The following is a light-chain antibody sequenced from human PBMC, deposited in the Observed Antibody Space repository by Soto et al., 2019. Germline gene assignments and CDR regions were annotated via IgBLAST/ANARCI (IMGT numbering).Light chain of an antibody. Sequence: EFVLTQSPATLSLSPGERATLSCRASQSVRRYLAWSQQKPGQSPSLLIYDASNRATRTPARFSGSGSVADFPFFMSGREPEEFAVYYCQQRRYWLTFVVVTKV. CDR3: QQRRYWLT. CDR1: QSVRRY. V-gene: IGKV3-11*01. CDR2: DAS. J-gene: IGKJ4*01.